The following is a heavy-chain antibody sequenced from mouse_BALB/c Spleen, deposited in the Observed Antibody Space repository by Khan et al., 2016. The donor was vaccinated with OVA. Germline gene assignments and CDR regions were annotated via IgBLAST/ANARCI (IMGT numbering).Heavy chain of an antibody. V-gene: IGHV5-9-3*01. CDR1: GFTFSTYA. J-gene: IGHJ3*01. D-gene: IGHD1-1*01. CDR3: ARHNYGPFAY. CDR2: ICSGGDYT. Sequence: EVELVESGGGLVKPGRPLKLSCTTSGFTFSTYAMSWVRQTPEKRLEWVATICSGGDYTYYPDSVKGRFTISRDNAKSTLYLQMSSLGSEDTAMYYCARHNYGPFAYWGQGALVTVSA.